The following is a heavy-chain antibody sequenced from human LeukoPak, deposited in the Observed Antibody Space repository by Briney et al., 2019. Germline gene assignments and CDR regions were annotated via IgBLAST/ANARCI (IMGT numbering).Heavy chain of an antibody. V-gene: IGHV3-21*01. CDR2: ISGSRTYI. J-gene: IGHJ4*02. CDR3: ARWGFSYGSDY. CDR1: GFTFNTYS. D-gene: IGHD5-18*01. Sequence: SLRLSCAASGFTFNTYSINWVRQAPGKGLEWVSSISGSRTYIFYADSVKGRFTISRDNAKNSLYLQMNSLRAEDTAVYYCARWGFSYGSDYWGQGTLVTVSS.